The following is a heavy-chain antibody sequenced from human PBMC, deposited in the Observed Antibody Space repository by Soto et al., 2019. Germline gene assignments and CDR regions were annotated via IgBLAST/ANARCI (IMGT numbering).Heavy chain of an antibody. D-gene: IGHD3-9*01. J-gene: IGHJ6*02. CDR1: GDSFNSNW. V-gene: IGHV5-51*01. CDR3: ARRAAVTTFCFYGMDV. Sequence: GESLKISCKVSGDSFNSNWIAWVRQRPGRGLEWMGIIYPIDSDTRYSPSFQGQVTISVDRSVNSAFLQWRSLKASDTATYYCARRAAVTTFCFYGMDVWDQETTVAISS. CDR2: IYPIDSDT.